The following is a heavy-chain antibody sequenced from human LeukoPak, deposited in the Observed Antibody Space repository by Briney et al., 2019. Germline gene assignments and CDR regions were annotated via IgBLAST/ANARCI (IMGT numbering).Heavy chain of an antibody. J-gene: IGHJ5*02. CDR3: ARPFAITGTTDWFDP. CDR2: ISSSSSYI. V-gene: IGHV3-21*01. D-gene: IGHD1-7*01. Sequence: GGSLRLSCAASGFTFSSYSMNWVRQAPGKGLEWVSSISSSSSYIYYADSVKGRFTISRDNAKNSLYLQMNSLRAEDTAVYYCARPFAITGTTDWFDPWGQGILVTVSS. CDR1: GFTFSSYS.